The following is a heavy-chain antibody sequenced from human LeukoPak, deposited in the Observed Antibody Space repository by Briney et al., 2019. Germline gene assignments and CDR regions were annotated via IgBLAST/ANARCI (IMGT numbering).Heavy chain of an antibody. CDR3: ASDQSNYYDSSGYYPRAFDY. CDR2: IYYSGST. D-gene: IGHD3-22*01. CDR1: GGSISSGGYY. J-gene: IGHJ4*02. V-gene: IGHV4-31*03. Sequence: SQTLSLTCTVSGGSISSGGYYWSWIRQHPGKGLEWIGYIYYSGSTYHNPSLKSRVTISVDTSKNQFSLKLSSVTAADTAVYYCASDQSNYYDSSGYYPRAFDYWGQGTLVTVSS.